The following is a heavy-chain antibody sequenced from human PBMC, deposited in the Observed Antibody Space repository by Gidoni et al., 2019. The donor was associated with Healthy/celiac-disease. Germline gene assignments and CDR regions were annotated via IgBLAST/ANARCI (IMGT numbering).Heavy chain of an antibody. J-gene: IGHJ6*02. CDR1: GGSISSSSYY. CDR3: ARQIGYSSGWYEYYYGMDV. D-gene: IGHD6-19*01. Sequence: QLQLQESGPGLVKPSETLSLTCTVSGGSISSSSYYWGWIRQPPGKGLEWIGSIYYSGSTYYNPSLKSRVTISVDTSKNQFSLKLSSVTAADTAVYYCARQIGYSSGWYEYYYGMDVWGQGTTVTVSS. CDR2: IYYSGST. V-gene: IGHV4-39*01.